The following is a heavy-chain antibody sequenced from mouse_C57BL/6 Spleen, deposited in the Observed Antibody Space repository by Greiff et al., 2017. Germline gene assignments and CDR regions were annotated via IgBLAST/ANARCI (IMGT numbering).Heavy chain of an antibody. D-gene: IGHD2-4*01. Sequence: QVQLQQSGAELVRPGTSVKMSCKASGYTFTNYWIGWAKQRPGHGLEWIGDIYPGGGYTNYNEKFKGKATLTADKSSSTAYMQFSSLTSEDSAIYYCALYYDYDGGYFDYWGQGTTLTVSS. V-gene: IGHV1-63*01. CDR2: IYPGGGYT. J-gene: IGHJ2*01. CDR3: ALYYDYDGGYFDY. CDR1: GYTFTNYW.